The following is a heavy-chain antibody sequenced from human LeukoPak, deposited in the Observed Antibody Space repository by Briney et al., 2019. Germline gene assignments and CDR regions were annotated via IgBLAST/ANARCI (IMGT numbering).Heavy chain of an antibody. CDR2: IYHSGST. CDR1: GGSITNDNW. J-gene: IGHJ4*02. Sequence: KSSETLSLTCAVTGGSITNDNWWSWVRQPPGKGLEWIGEIYHSGSTKCNPSLKSRVTISVDTSKNQFSLKLSSVTAADTAVYYCARHSPTYFFGYWGQGTLVTVSS. V-gene: IGHV4-4*02. CDR3: ARHSPTYFFGY. D-gene: IGHD3-9*01.